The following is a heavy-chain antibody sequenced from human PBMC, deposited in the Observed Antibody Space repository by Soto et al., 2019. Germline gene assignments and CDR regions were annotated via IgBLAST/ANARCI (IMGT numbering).Heavy chain of an antibody. V-gene: IGHV5-51*01. D-gene: IGHD6-19*01. CDR3: ARSSSGWYSYYYYGMDV. CDR2: IYPGDSDT. J-gene: IGHJ6*02. Sequence: PGESLKISCKGSGYSFTSYWIGWVRQMPGKGLEWMGIIYPGDSDTRYSPSFQGQVTISADKSISTAYLQWSSLKASDTAMYYCARSSSGWYSYYYYGMDVWGQGTTVTVSS. CDR1: GYSFTSYW.